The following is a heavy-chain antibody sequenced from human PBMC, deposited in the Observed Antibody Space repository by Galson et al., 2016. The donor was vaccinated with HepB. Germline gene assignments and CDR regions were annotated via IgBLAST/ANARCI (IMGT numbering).Heavy chain of an antibody. J-gene: IGHJ6*02. V-gene: IGHV3-23*01. CDR3: AKCPPGTRGSLDS. D-gene: IGHD1-14*01. CDR2: ISDNGHAT. CDR1: GFTFNSYA. Sequence: SLRLSCAASGFTFNSYAMNWVRQAPGKRLEWIPLISDNGHATYYADPVRGRFSIARDNSKNTLYLQMNSLRADDTAVYYCAKCPPGTRGSLDSWGQGTTVTVSS.